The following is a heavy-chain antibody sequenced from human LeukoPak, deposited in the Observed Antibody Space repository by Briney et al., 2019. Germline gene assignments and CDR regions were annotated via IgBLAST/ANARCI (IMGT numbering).Heavy chain of an antibody. V-gene: IGHV1-2*02. J-gene: IGHJ3*02. CDR3: ASGYNWNDGSSADAFDI. D-gene: IGHD1-1*01. Sequence: ASVTVTCKASGYTFTGYYMHWVRQAPGQGLEWMGWINPNSGGTNYAQKFQGRVTMTRDTSISTAYMELSRLRSDDTAVYYCASGYNWNDGSSADAFDIWGQGTMVTVSS. CDR2: INPNSGGT. CDR1: GYTFTGYY.